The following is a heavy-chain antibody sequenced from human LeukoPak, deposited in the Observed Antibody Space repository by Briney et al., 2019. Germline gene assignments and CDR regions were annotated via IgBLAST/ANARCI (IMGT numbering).Heavy chain of an antibody. CDR1: GFAFSNYA. CDR2: LSGGGDSR. Sequence: GGSLRLSCAASGFAFSNYAMSWVRQAPGKGLEWVSSLSGGGDSRYYADSVMGRFTISRDNSKNSLYLQMNSLRAEDTAVYYCARDLVATVKWYFDLWGRGTLVTVSS. J-gene: IGHJ2*01. V-gene: IGHV3-23*01. D-gene: IGHD5-12*01. CDR3: ARDLVATVKWYFDL.